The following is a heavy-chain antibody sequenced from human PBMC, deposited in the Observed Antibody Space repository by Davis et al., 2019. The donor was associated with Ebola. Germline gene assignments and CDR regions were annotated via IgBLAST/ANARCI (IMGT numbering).Heavy chain of an antibody. CDR1: GYTFTSYD. CDR3: AHLSGYCSGGSCS. D-gene: IGHD2-15*01. V-gene: IGHV1-8*03. J-gene: IGHJ5*02. Sequence: ASVKVSCKASGYTFTSYDINWVRQATGQGLKWMGWMNPNSGNTGYAQKFQGRVTITRNTSISTAYMELSRLRSDDTAVYYCAHLSGYCSGGSCSWGQGTLVTVSS. CDR2: MNPNSGNT.